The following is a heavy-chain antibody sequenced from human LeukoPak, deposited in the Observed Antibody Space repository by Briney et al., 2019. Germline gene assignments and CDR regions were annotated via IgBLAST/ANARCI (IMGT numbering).Heavy chain of an antibody. CDR3: ARVPAAYPYCGGDCYSTYFDY. CDR2: IYYSGST. Sequence: PSQTLSLTCTVSGGSISSGDYYWSWIRQPPGKGLAWIGYIYYSGSTYYNPSLKSRVTISVDTSKNQFSLKLSSVTAADTAVYYCARVPAAYPYCGGDCYSTYFDYWGQGTLVTVSS. V-gene: IGHV4-30-4*08. J-gene: IGHJ4*02. D-gene: IGHD2-21*01. CDR1: GGSISSGDYY.